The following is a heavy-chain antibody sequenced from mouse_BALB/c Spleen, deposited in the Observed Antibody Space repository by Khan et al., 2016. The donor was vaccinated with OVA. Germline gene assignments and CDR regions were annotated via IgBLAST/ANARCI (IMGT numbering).Heavy chain of an antibody. J-gene: IGHJ4*01. D-gene: IGHD4-1*01. CDR3: ATSNPVYAMDY. CDR2: INTETGEP. V-gene: IGHV9-2-1*01. Sequence: QIQLVQSGPELKKPGETVKISCKASGYSFTDYSMHWVKQAPGKGLKWMGWINTETGEPKYADDLKGRFAFSLDTSVSTAYLQINNLKNEDTATYVCATSNPVYAMDYWGQGTSVTVSS. CDR1: GYSFTDYS.